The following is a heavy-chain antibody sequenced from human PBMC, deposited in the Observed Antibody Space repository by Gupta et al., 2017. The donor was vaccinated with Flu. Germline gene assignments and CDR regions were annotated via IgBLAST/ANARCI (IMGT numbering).Heavy chain of an antibody. D-gene: IGHD3-3*01. J-gene: IGHJ4*02. V-gene: IGHV3-23*01. CDR2: ISGSGSST. Sequence: EVELLESGGGLVQPGGSLRLSCTASEFTFSDYAMTWVRQAPGKGLEWVAAISGSGSSTFYGDAEKGRFTISRDNSKNTLYLQINSLRAEDTGVYYCAKQDLDFWSDYYVSYFDSWGQGTLVTVSS. CDR3: AKQDLDFWSDYYVSYFDS. CDR1: EFTFSDYA.